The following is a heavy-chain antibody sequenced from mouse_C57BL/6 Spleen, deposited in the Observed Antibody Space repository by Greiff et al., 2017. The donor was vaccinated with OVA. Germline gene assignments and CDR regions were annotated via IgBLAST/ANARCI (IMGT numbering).Heavy chain of an antibody. CDR3: ARDLRHYFDY. J-gene: IGHJ2*01. Sequence: EVKLMESEGGLVQPGSSMKLSCTASGFTFSDYYMAWVRQVPEKGLEWVANINYDGSSTYYLDSLKSRFIISRDNAKNILYLQMSSLKSEDTATYYCARDLRHYFDYWGQGTTLTVSS. CDR1: GFTFSDYY. V-gene: IGHV5-16*01. CDR2: INYDGSST.